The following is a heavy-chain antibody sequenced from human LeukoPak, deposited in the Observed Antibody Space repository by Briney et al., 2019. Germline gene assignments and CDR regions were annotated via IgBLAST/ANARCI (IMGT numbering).Heavy chain of an antibody. D-gene: IGHD6-13*01. V-gene: IGHV1-3*01. CDR2: INAGNGNT. CDR3: ARDVGSSWYAEYFQH. J-gene: IGHJ1*01. Sequence: ASVKVSCKAPGYTFTSYAMHWVRQAPGQRLEWMGWINAGNGNTKYSQKFQGRVTITRDTSASTAYMELSSLRSEDTAVYYCARDVGSSWYAEYFQHWGQGTLVTVSS. CDR1: GYTFTSYA.